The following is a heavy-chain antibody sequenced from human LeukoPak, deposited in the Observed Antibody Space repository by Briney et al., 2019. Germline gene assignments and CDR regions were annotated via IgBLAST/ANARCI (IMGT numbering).Heavy chain of an antibody. V-gene: IGHV3-23*01. CDR1: GFTFSDAW. D-gene: IGHD2-2*01. Sequence: GGSLRLSCAASGFTFSDAWMSWVRQAPGKGLEWVSAISGSGGSTYYADSVKGRFTISRDNSKNTLYLQMNSLRAEDTAVYYCAKDRLVVPAAIMLDYWGQGTLVTVSS. CDR3: AKDRLVVPAAIMLDY. J-gene: IGHJ4*02. CDR2: ISGSGGST.